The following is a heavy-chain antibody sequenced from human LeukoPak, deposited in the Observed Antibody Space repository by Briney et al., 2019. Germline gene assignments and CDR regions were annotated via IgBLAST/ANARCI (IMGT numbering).Heavy chain of an antibody. Sequence: SETLSLTCTVSGGSISSYYWSWIRQPPGKGLEWIGYIYYSGSTNYNPSLKSRVTISVDTSKNQFSLKLSSVTAADTAVYYCARGSFYDFWSGPIPPGEYFQHWGQGTLVTVSS. CDR1: GGSISSYY. J-gene: IGHJ1*01. V-gene: IGHV4-59*08. D-gene: IGHD3-3*01. CDR2: IYYSGST. CDR3: ARGSFYDFWSGPIPPGEYFQH.